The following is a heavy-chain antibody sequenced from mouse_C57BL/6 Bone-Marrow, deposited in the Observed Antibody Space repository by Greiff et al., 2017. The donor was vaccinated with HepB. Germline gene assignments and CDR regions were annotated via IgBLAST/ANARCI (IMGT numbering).Heavy chain of an antibody. J-gene: IGHJ3*01. D-gene: IGHD2-2*01. Sequence: EVQLQQSGPELVKPGASVKISCKASGYTFTDYYMNWVKQSHGKSLEWIGDINPNNGGTSYNQKFKGKATLTVDKSSSTAYMELRSLTSEDSEVYYCARGVDYGYAWFAYWGQGTLVTVAA. CDR3: ARGVDYGYAWFAY. CDR2: INPNNGGT. CDR1: GYTFTDYY. V-gene: IGHV1-26*01.